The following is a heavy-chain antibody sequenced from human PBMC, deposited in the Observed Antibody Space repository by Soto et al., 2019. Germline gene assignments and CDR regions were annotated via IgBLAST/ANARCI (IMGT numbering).Heavy chain of an antibody. CDR2: ISGSGGST. V-gene: IGHV3-23*01. Sequence: EVQVLESGGGLVQPGASLRLSCASSGFTLSSYAMSWVRQAPGKGLEWVSAISGSGGSTYYADSVKGRFTISRDNSKNTLYLQMNSLRAEDTAVYYCARMSTYYYDSSGRDWGQGTLVTVSS. CDR3: ARMSTYYYDSSGRD. J-gene: IGHJ4*02. CDR1: GFTLSSYA. D-gene: IGHD3-22*01.